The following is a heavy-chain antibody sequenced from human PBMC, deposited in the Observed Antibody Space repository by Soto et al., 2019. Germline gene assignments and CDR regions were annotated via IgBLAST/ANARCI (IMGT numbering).Heavy chain of an antibody. CDR3: ASLEVGLWYFDL. CDR1: GVSIKSYY. Sequence: LQESGPGLVKPSETLSLTCLVSGVSIKSYYWSWIRQSPGEGLEWIGYMYDRGRTNYNPSLRSRVTLSIDTSKSHFSLSLASVTAADSAVYSCASLEVGLWYFDLWGPGTLVTVYS. D-gene: IGHD1-26*01. J-gene: IGHJ2*01. V-gene: IGHV4-59*08. CDR2: MYDRGRT.